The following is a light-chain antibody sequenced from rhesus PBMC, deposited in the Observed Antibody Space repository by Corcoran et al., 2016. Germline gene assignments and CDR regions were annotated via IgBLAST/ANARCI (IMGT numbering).Light chain of an antibody. Sequence: DIQMTQSPSSLSASVGDRVTITCRASQTISSYLAWYQQKPGKVPKLLIDAATTLQSGVPSGFSGSGSGTDFTLTISSLQPEDFATYYCQQHNSHPTFGQGTKVEIK. V-gene: IGKV1-44*03. CDR1: QTISSY. J-gene: IGKJ1*01. CDR2: AAT. CDR3: QQHNSHPT.